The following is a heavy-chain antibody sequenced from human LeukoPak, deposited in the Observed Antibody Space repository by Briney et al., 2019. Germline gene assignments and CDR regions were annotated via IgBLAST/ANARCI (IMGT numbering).Heavy chain of an antibody. V-gene: IGHV1-69*06. Sequence: ASVKVSCKASGGTFGSYGLSWVRQAPGQGLEWMGGIIPIFGSADYAQKFQGRVSITADKSTSTAYMELSSLRSEDTAVYYCARRYSGYASRYNWFDPWGQGTLVTVSS. J-gene: IGHJ5*02. CDR2: IIPIFGSA. D-gene: IGHD5-12*01. CDR1: GGTFGSYG. CDR3: ARRYSGYASRYNWFDP.